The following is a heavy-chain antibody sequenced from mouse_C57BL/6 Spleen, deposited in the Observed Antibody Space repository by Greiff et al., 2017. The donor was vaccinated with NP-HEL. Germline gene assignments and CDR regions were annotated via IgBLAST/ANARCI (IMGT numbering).Heavy chain of an antibody. CDR2: IHPNSGST. CDR3: ARSLLRSYYYAMDY. D-gene: IGHD1-1*01. Sequence: QVQLQQPGAELVKPGASVKLSCKASGYTFTSYWMHWVKQRPGQGLEWIGMIHPNSGSTNYNEKFKSKATLTVDKSSSTAYMQLSSLTSEDSAVYYCARSLLRSYYYAMDYWGQGTSVTVSS. J-gene: IGHJ4*01. CDR1: GYTFTSYW. V-gene: IGHV1-64*01.